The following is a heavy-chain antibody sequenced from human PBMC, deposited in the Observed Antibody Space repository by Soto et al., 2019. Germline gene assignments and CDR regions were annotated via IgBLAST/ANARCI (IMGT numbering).Heavy chain of an antibody. CDR3: ARADGYSYGAGFDY. D-gene: IGHD5-18*01. CDR2: INPNSGGT. CDR1: GYTFTGYY. J-gene: IGHJ4*02. V-gene: IGHV1-2*04. Sequence: ASVKVSCKAAGYTFTGYYMHWVRQAPGQGLEWMGWINPNSGGTNYAQKFQGWVTMTRDTSISTAYMELSRLRSDDTAVYYCARADGYSYGAGFDYWGQGTLVTSP.